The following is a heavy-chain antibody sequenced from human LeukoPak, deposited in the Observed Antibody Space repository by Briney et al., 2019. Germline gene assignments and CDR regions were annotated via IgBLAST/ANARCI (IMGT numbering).Heavy chain of an antibody. D-gene: IGHD6-19*01. Sequence: SETLSLTCAVYGGSFSGYYWSWIRQPPGKGLEWIGEINHSGSTNYNPSLKSRVTISVDTSKNQFSLKLSSVTAADTAVYYCARQPAPYSSGWYDGFDIWGQGTMVTVSA. CDR3: ARQPAPYSSGWYDGFDI. CDR2: INHSGST. J-gene: IGHJ3*02. V-gene: IGHV4-34*01. CDR1: GGSFSGYY.